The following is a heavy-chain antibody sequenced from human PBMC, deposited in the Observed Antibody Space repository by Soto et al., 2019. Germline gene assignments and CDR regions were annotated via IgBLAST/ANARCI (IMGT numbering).Heavy chain of an antibody. CDR1: GGSISSSNW. J-gene: IGHJ4*02. CDR3: ARADSSGWYYFDC. V-gene: IGHV4-4*02. D-gene: IGHD6-19*01. CDR2: IYHSGST. Sequence: SETLSLTCAVSGGSISSSNWWSWVRQPPGKGLEWIGEIYHSGSTNYNPSLESRLTISVDTSKNQFSLKLSSVTAADTAVYYCARADSSGWYYFDCWGQGTLVTVSS.